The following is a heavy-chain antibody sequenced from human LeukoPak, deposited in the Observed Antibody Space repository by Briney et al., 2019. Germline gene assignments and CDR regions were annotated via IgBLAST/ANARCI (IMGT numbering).Heavy chain of an antibody. CDR3: ARRVRGVVIFSRAQGSFDL. CDR1: GYTFTNYD. D-gene: IGHD3-10*01. Sequence: ASVKVSCKASGYTFTNYDINWVRQATGQGREWMGWMHPSNGDTGYAQKFQGRVTMTRNTSTTTAYMELSSLRSDDTAVYYCARRVRGVVIFSRAQGSFDLWGQGTLVTVSS. J-gene: IGHJ3*01. CDR2: MHPSNGDT. V-gene: IGHV1-8*01.